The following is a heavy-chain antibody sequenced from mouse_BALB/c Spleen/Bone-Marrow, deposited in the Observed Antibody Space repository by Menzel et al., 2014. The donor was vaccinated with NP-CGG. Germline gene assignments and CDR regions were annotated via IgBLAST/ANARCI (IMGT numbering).Heavy chain of an antibody. CDR1: GDSITSGY. J-gene: IGHJ2*01. V-gene: IGHV3-8*02. CDR3: GTYDGYYFDY. CDR2: ISYSGST. D-gene: IGHD2-3*01. Sequence: EVHLVESGPILVKPSQTLSLTCSVTGDSITSGYWNWIRKFPGNKLEYMGYISYSGSTYYSPSLKSRISITRDTSKNQYFLLLNSVTTEDTATYHCGTYDGYYFDYWGQGTTLTVSS.